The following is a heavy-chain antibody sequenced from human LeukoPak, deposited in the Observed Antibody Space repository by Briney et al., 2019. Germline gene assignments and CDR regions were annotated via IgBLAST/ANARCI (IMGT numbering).Heavy chain of an antibody. CDR1: GGSISSGSYD. Sequence: PSETLSLTCTVSGGSISSGSYDWYWIRQPAGKGLEWIGQIYTSGSSNYSPSLKSRVTISVDTSKNQFSLKLTSVTAADTAVYYCTKGRGIWGQGTLVTVSS. CDR2: IYTSGSS. D-gene: IGHD3-10*01. J-gene: IGHJ4*02. CDR3: TKGRGI. V-gene: IGHV4-61*09.